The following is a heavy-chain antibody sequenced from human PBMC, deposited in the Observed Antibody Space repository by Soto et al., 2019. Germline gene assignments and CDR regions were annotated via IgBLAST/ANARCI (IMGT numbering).Heavy chain of an antibody. Sequence: PGGSLRLSCEVCGFKFSDYGLNWVRQAPGKGLEWVAAISYDGMSENYADSVRGRFTISRDNSKNTLYLQMNSLRAEDTAVYYCARIPYGSGDWYGMDVWGQGTTVTVSS. J-gene: IGHJ6*02. CDR3: ARIPYGSGDWYGMDV. CDR1: GFKFSDYG. D-gene: IGHD3-10*01. V-gene: IGHV3-30*04. CDR2: ISYDGMSE.